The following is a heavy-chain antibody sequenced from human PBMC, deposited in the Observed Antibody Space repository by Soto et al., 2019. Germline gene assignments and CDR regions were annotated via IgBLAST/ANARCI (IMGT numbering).Heavy chain of an antibody. Sequence: ASVKVSCKASGYNFTNYGISWVRQGPRQGLEWMGWINPNSGGKNYAQKFQGWVTRTRDTSISTAYMELSRLRSDDTAVYYCARSRKDYCSSTSCYGGDGMDVWGQGTTVTVSS. V-gene: IGHV1-2*04. CDR2: INPNSGGK. D-gene: IGHD2-2*01. J-gene: IGHJ6*02. CDR3: ARSRKDYCSSTSCYGGDGMDV. CDR1: GYNFTNYG.